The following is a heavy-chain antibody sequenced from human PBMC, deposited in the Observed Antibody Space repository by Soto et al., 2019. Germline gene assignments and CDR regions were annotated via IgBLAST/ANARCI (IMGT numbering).Heavy chain of an antibody. J-gene: IGHJ4*02. D-gene: IGHD2-15*01. Sequence: ASVKVSCKVSVYTLTELSMHWVRQAPGKGLEWMGGFDPEDGETIYAQKFQGRVTMTEDTSTDTAYMELSSLRSEDTAVYSCATLGSVYPYYFDYWGQGNLVTVSS. V-gene: IGHV1-24*01. CDR2: FDPEDGET. CDR3: ATLGSVYPYYFDY. CDR1: VYTLTELS.